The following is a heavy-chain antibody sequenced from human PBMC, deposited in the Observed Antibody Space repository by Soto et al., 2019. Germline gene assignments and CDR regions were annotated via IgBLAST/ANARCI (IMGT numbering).Heavy chain of an antibody. Sequence: GRSLRLSCAASGFTFSTYWMSWVRQAPGKGLEWVANIKQDGGEKYYLDSVKGRFTISRDNAKNSLYLQMNSLRAEDTAVYYCARETSAACTYYLDYWGQGNLVTVS. CDR2: IKQDGGEK. D-gene: IGHD3-10*01. V-gene: IGHV3-7*01. CDR3: ARETSAACTYYLDY. CDR1: GFTFSTYW. J-gene: IGHJ4*02.